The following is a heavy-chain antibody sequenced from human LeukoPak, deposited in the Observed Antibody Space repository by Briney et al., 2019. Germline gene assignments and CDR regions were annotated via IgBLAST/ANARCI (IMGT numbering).Heavy chain of an antibody. V-gene: IGHV1-46*01. J-gene: IGHJ5*02. CDR3: ARGTYSSKFWFDP. CDR2: INPSGGST. Sequence: ASVKVSCKASGYTFTSYDINWVRQAPGQGLEWMGIINPSGGSTSYAQKFQGRVTMTWDMSTSTVYMELSSLRSEDTAVYYCARGTYSSKFWFDPWGQGTLVTVSS. D-gene: IGHD6-13*01. CDR1: GYTFTSYD.